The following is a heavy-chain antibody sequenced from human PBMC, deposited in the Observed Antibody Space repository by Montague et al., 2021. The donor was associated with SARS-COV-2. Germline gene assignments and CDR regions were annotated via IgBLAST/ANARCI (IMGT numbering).Heavy chain of an antibody. V-gene: IGHV4-4*09. CDR3: ARRGYYDSAGYHWHLDL. J-gene: IGHJ2*01. D-gene: IGHD3-16*01. CDR1: GGSINDHY. CDR2: ISSNGNT. Sequence: SETLSLTCTVSGGSINDHYRSWIRQSPGKGQEWIGYISSNGNTNYNSSLKSRVTLSADASRNEFSLKLDSVTAADTAVYFCARRGYYDSAGYHWHLDLWGRGMLVTVSS.